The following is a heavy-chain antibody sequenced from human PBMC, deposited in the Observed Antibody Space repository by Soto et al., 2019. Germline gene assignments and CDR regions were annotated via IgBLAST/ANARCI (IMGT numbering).Heavy chain of an antibody. V-gene: IGHV6-1*01. D-gene: IGHD1-26*01. J-gene: IGHJ5*01. CDR1: GDSVASNTAG. Sequence: SQTLSRTCDISGDSVASNTAGWNWVRQSPARGLEWLGRTYYRSKWYYDYALSVRSRITINPDTSKNQYSLQLNSVTPEDTAVYYCARGEQYSGRIFDYWGPGTQVTGS. CDR2: TYYRSKWYY. CDR3: ARGEQYSGRIFDY.